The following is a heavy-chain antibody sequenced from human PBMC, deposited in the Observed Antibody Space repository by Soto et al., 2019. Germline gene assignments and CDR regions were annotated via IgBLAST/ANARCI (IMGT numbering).Heavy chain of an antibody. Sequence: EVQLVESGGGVVRPGGSLRLSCAASGFTFDDYGMSWVRQAPGKGLEWVSGINWNGGSTGYADSVKGRCTISRDNAKNSLYLQMNSLRAEDTALYHCARARHSNYETTGDYWGQGTLVTVSS. J-gene: IGHJ4*02. V-gene: IGHV3-20*01. CDR3: ARARHSNYETTGDY. D-gene: IGHD4-4*01. CDR1: GFTFDDYG. CDR2: INWNGGST.